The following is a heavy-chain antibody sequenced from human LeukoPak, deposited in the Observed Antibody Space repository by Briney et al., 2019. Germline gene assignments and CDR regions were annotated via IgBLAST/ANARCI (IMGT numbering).Heavy chain of an antibody. CDR2: IIPIFGTA. V-gene: IGHV1-69*13. J-gene: IGHJ5*02. Sequence: ASVKVSCKASGGTFSSYAISWVRQAPGQGLEWMGGIIPIFGTANYAQKFQGRVTITADESTSTAYMELSSLKSEDTAVYYCAQHCSRMSCYSRGSNWFDPWGQGTLVTVSS. CDR3: AQHCSRMSCYSRGSNWFDP. D-gene: IGHD2-2*01. CDR1: GGTFSSYA.